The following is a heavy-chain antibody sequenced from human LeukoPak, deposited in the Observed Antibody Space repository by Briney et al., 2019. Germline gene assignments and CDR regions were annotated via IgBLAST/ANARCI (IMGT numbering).Heavy chain of an antibody. D-gene: IGHD7-27*01. CDR1: GFTISSYW. Sequence: GGSLRLSCAASGFTISSYWMNWVRQAPGQGLEWVSSISGSGVTTYYADSMKGRFTISRDNSKDTLFLQMNSLRAEDTAIYYCAKDSRLTGETYYFDYWGQGTLVTVSS. CDR2: ISGSGVTT. CDR3: AKDSRLTGETYYFDY. J-gene: IGHJ4*02. V-gene: IGHV3-23*01.